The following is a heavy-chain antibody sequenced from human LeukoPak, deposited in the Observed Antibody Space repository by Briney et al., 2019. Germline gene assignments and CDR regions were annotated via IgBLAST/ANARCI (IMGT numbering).Heavy chain of an antibody. CDR1: GFTFSSYA. J-gene: IGHJ4*02. Sequence: GASQRLSCAASGFTFSSYAMSWGRQAPGKGLEWGSAISGSGGSTYYADSVKGRFTISRDNSKNTLYLQMNSLRAEDTAVYYCAKDLAVAGTRNWDRGLDYWGQGTLVTVSS. V-gene: IGHV3-23*01. CDR3: AKDLAVAGTRNWDRGLDY. D-gene: IGHD6-19*01. CDR2: ISGSGGST.